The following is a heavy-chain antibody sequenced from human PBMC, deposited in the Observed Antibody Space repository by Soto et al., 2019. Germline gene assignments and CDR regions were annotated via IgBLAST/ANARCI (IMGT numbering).Heavy chain of an antibody. CDR2: ISDTGGST. D-gene: IGHD1-26*01. CDR1: GFNFNNFA. Sequence: GGSLRLSCAGSGFNFNNFAMHWVRQAPGTGLEYVSSISDTGGSTFHADSVKGRLIISRDNSKGTLFLQMSSLRAEDTAVYYCAREMNSGGVGATIRANDAFDVWGQGTMVTVSS. V-gene: IGHV3-64*02. CDR3: AREMNSGGVGATIRANDAFDV. J-gene: IGHJ3*01.